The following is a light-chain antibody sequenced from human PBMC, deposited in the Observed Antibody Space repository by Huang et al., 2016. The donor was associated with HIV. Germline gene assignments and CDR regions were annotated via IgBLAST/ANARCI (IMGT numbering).Light chain of an antibody. CDR1: ESITNW. V-gene: IGKV1-5*03. Sequence: DIQMTQSPPTLSASVGDRVTITCRASESITNWLDGYQQRPGKAPQRLIYKTSSLESGVPSRFIGSGSGTEFILTISGLQPDDLATYYCQQYFRGYTFGQGTKVEIK. CDR3: QQYFRGYT. J-gene: IGKJ2*01. CDR2: KTS.